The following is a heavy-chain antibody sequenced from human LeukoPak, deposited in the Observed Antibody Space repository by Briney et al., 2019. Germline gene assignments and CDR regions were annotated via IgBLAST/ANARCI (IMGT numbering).Heavy chain of an antibody. CDR3: ARGPAEYCSSTSCYYWSDP. Sequence: RASVKVSCKASGGTINSYAISWVRQPPGQGLEWMGGIIPIFGTANYAQKFQGRVTSTADESTSTAYMELSSLRSEDTAVYYCARGPAEYCSSTSCYYWSDPWGQGTLVTVSS. CDR2: IIPIFGTA. J-gene: IGHJ5*02. D-gene: IGHD2-2*01. CDR1: GGTINSYA. V-gene: IGHV1-69*13.